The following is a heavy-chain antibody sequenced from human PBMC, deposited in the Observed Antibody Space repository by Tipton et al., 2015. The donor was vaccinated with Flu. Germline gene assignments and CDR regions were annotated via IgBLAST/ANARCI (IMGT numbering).Heavy chain of an antibody. D-gene: IGHD4-11*01. J-gene: IGHJ5*02. CDR2: VSRTGST. CDR3: ARRDYSNYVSDPKSWFDP. V-gene: IGHV4-59*08. CDR1: GDSISSYY. Sequence: LRLSCTVSGDSISSYYWSWIRQPPGKGLEWIGTVSRTGSTIYNPSLKSRVTISIATSKNQFSLNMRSVTAADMAVYYCARRDYSNYVSDPKSWFDPWGQGTLVAVSS.